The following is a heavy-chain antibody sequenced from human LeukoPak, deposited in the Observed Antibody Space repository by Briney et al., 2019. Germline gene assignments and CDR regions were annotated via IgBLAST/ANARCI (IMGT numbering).Heavy chain of an antibody. D-gene: IGHD6-19*01. CDR1: GFTFSSYA. CDR2: ISYDGSNK. J-gene: IGHJ4*02. CDR3: ARGGYSSVWYDPV. V-gene: IGHV3-30-3*01. Sequence: GGSLRLSCAASGFTFSSYAMHWVRQAPGKGLEWVAVISYDGSNKYYADSVKGRFTISRDNSKNTLYLQMNSLRAEDTAVYYCARGGYSSVWYDPVWGQGTLVTVSS.